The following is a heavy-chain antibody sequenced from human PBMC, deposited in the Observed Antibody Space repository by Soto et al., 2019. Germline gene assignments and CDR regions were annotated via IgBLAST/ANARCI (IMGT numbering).Heavy chain of an antibody. V-gene: IGHV3-21*01. J-gene: IGHJ2*01. CDR2: ISGSSTDV. CDR1: GFIFSAYN. CDR3: ARGYYSYDGYWYFDL. Sequence: PXGSLLLSCSASGFIFSAYNIDWVRQAPGKGLEWVSSISGSSTDVYYADSVKGRFTISRDNAKNSLYLQMNGLRAEDTAVYYCARGYYSYDGYWYFDLWGRGTLVTVYS. D-gene: IGHD5-18*01.